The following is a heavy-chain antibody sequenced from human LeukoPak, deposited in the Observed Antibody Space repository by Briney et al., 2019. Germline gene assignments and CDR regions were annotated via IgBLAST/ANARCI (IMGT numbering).Heavy chain of an antibody. CDR3: AREGIQSSSWYIWSY. CDR2: IYSGGST. J-gene: IGHJ4*02. CDR1: GFTVSSNY. D-gene: IGHD6-13*01. V-gene: IGHV3-53*01. Sequence: GGSLRLSCAASGFTVSSNYMSWVRQAPGKGLEWVSVIYSGGSTYYADSVKGRFTISRDSSKNTLYLQMNSLRAEDTAVYYCAREGIQSSSWYIWSYWGQGTLVTVSS.